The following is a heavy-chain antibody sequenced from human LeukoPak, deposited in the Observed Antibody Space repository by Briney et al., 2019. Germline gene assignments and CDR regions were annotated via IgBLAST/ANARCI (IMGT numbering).Heavy chain of an antibody. CDR3: ASGDYGGNSGSFDY. CDR2: IYYSGST. Sequence: PSETLFLTCTVSGGSISSSSYYWGWIRQPPGKGLEWIGNIYYSGSTYYNPSLKSRVTISIDTSKNQFSLRLSSVTAADTAVYYCASGDYGGNSGSFDYWGQGTLVTVSS. V-gene: IGHV4-39*07. J-gene: IGHJ4*02. CDR1: GGSISSSSYY. D-gene: IGHD4-23*01.